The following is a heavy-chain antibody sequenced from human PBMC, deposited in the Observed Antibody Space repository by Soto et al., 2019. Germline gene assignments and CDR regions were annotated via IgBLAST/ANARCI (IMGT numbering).Heavy chain of an antibody. Sequence: QVQLQESGPGLVKPSETLSLTCTVSGGSISSYYWSWIRQPPGKGLEWIGYIYYSGSTNYNPSLKSRVRMSVDPSKNQFSLKLSSVTAAETAVYYCERGARGMDVWGQGTTVTVSS. CDR2: IYYSGST. V-gene: IGHV4-59*01. J-gene: IGHJ6*02. CDR1: GGSISSYY. CDR3: ERGARGMDV.